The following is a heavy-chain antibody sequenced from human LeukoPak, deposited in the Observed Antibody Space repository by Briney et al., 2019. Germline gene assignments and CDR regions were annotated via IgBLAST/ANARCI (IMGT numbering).Heavy chain of an antibody. CDR3: ARLIQDSPRERRFDP. Sequence: PSETLSLTCGVSGGSINRGDYYWSWIRQHPGKGLEWIGYIYYSGTTYHNPSLKGRLTISVDTSKNQFSLKLSSVTAADTAVYYCARLIQDSPRERRFDPWGQGTLVTVSS. D-gene: IGHD1-1*01. V-gene: IGHV4-31*11. CDR1: GGSINRGDYY. CDR2: IYYSGTT. J-gene: IGHJ5*02.